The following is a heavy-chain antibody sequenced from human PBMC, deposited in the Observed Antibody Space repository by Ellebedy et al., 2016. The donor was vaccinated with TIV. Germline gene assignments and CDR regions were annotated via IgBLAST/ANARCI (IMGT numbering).Heavy chain of an antibody. J-gene: IGHJ6*03. V-gene: IGHV3-48*02. CDR1: GFTFSSYW. CDR2: ISSSSSTI. D-gene: IGHD3-3*01. Sequence: GGSLRLXXAASGFTFSSYWMSWVRQAPGKGLEWVSYISSSSSTIYYADSVKGRFTISRDNAKNSLYLQMNSLRDEDTAVYYCARDRRRTVFGVVWYYYYYMDVWGKGTTVTVSS. CDR3: ARDRRRTVFGVVWYYYYYMDV.